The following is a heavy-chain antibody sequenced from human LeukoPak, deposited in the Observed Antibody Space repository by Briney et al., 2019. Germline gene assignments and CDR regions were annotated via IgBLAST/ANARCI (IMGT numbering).Heavy chain of an antibody. CDR2: IYYSGST. Sequence: PSETLSLTCTVSGGSISSGDYYWRWIRQPPGKGLEWIGYIYYSGSTYYNPSLKSRVTISVDTSKNQFSLKLSSVTAADTAVYYCARILQINGIYYYDSSGYSVFDHWGQGTLVTVSS. CDR1: GGSISSGDYY. V-gene: IGHV4-30-4*08. J-gene: IGHJ5*02. D-gene: IGHD3-22*01. CDR3: ARILQINGIYYYDSSGYSVFDH.